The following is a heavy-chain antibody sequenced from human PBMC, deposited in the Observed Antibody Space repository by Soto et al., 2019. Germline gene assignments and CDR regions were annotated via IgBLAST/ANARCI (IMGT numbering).Heavy chain of an antibody. J-gene: IGHJ4*02. Sequence: QVHLQESGPGLVNASGTLSLTCGVSGGSISTNNWWSWVRQTPGQGLEWIAEVYHSGSNNYNPSLKSRITISVDQSKNQFSLRLTSVTAADSAVYYCARAKLCNSLSCPNSFDTWGQGTLVSVSS. D-gene: IGHD2-2*01. CDR3: ARAKLCNSLSCPNSFDT. CDR1: GGSISTNNW. CDR2: VYHSGSN. V-gene: IGHV4-4*02.